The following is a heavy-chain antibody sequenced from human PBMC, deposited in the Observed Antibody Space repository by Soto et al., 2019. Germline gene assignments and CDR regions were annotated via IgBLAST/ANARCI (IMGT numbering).Heavy chain of an antibody. CDR1: GFTFDDYG. CDR3: ARREGYGVLPDY. J-gene: IGHJ4*02. D-gene: IGHD4-17*01. CDR2: INWYGGST. Sequence: EVQLVESGGGVVRPGGSLRLSCAASGFTFDDYGMSWVRQAPGKGLEWVSGINWYGGSTGYADSVKGRFTISRDNATNSLYLQMNSLRAADTALYYCARREGYGVLPDYWGQGTLVTVSS. V-gene: IGHV3-20*04.